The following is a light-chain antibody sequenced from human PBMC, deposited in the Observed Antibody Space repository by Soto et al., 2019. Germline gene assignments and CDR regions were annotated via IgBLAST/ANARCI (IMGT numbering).Light chain of an antibody. CDR3: QQYYSHYT. V-gene: IGKV1-5*03. CDR2: KAS. CDR1: QSMSTF. J-gene: IGKJ2*01. Sequence: DIQMTQSPSTLSASVGDRVTITCRASQSMSTFLAWYQQKPGEAPKLLISKASNLQSGVPSRFSGSGSGTEFTLTISSLQPEDVATYYCQQYYSHYTFGRGTKLEI.